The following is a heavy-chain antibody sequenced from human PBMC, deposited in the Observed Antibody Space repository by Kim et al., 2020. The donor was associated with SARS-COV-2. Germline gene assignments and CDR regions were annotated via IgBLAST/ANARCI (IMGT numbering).Heavy chain of an antibody. D-gene: IGHD1-26*01. CDR3: ARDGSWDLPHFQH. V-gene: IGHV3-7*01. J-gene: IGHJ1*01. Sequence: GGSLRLSCAASGFTFTSYCMSWVRQAPGKGLEWVANINQDGSGKNYVGSVRGRFTISRDNAKNSLYLQMNSLRVEDTAVYYCARDGSWDLPHFQHWGQGTLVTVSS. CDR1: GFTFTSYC. CDR2: INQDGSGK.